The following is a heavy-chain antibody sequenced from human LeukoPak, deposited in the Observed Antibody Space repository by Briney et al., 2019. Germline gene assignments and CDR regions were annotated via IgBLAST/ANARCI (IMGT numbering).Heavy chain of an antibody. V-gene: IGHV4-30-4*01. CDR1: GGSISSGDYY. CDR2: IYYSGST. CDR3: ARVGGYGGNSGPTNDY. D-gene: IGHD4-23*01. Sequence: PSETLSLTCTVSGGSISSGDYYWSWIRQPPGKGLEWIGYIYYSGSTYYNPSLKSRVTISVDTSKNQFSLKLSSVTAADTAVYYCARVGGYGGNSGPTNDYWGQGTLVTVSS. J-gene: IGHJ4*02.